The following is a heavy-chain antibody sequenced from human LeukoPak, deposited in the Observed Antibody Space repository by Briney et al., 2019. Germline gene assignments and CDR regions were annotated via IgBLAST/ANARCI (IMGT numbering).Heavy chain of an antibody. CDR3: AKGGWLLRP. CDR2: ISGSGTST. J-gene: IGHJ5*02. Sequence: GGSLRLSCAASGFTFNDYAMIWVRQAPGKGLEWVSGISGSGTSTYYADSVKGRFTISRDNSKNTLYLQMNSLRAEDTAVYYCAKGGWLLRPWGQGTLVTVSS. CDR1: GFTFNDYA. D-gene: IGHD5-24*01. V-gene: IGHV3-23*01.